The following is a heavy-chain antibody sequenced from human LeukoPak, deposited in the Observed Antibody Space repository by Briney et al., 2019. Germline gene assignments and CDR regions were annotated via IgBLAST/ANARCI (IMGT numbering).Heavy chain of an antibody. CDR1: GYTFTGYY. J-gene: IGHJ5*02. V-gene: IGHV1-2*02. D-gene: IGHD6-13*01. CDR2: INPNSGGT. Sequence: ASVEVSCKASGYTFTGYYMHWVRQAPGQGLEWMGWINPNSGGTNYAQKFQGRVTMTRDTSISTAYMELSRLRSDDTAVYYCARDWVEQQLVIGNWFDPWGQGTLVTVSS. CDR3: ARDWVEQQLVIGNWFDP.